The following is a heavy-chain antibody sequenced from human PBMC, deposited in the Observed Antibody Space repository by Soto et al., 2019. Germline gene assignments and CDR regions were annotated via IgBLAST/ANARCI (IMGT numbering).Heavy chain of an antibody. CDR3: ATADRIQLLMPTLY. CDR1: GFTFSTFT. CDR2: ISSSSTYI. D-gene: IGHD5-18*01. J-gene: IGHJ4*02. V-gene: IGHV3-21*01. Sequence: EVQLVESGGGLVKPGGSLRLSCAASGFTFSTFTMNWVRQAQGKGPEWVSCISSSSTYIYYADSVKGRFTVSRDNARNLLYLQMNSRRADDTAVYYCATADRIQLLMPTLYWGQGTLVTVSS.